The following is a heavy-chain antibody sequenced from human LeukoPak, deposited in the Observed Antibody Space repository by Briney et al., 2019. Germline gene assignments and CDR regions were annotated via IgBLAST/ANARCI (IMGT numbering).Heavy chain of an antibody. CDR3: ARGLLWFGESPHYYYGMDV. CDR2: INHSGST. J-gene: IGHJ6*02. D-gene: IGHD3-10*01. Sequence: SETLSLTCAVYDGSFSGYYWSWIRQPPGKGLEWIGEINHSGSTNYNPSLKSRVTISVDTSKNQFSLKLSSVTAADTAVYYCARGLLWFGESPHYYYGMDVWGQGTTVTVSS. V-gene: IGHV4-34*01. CDR1: DGSFSGYY.